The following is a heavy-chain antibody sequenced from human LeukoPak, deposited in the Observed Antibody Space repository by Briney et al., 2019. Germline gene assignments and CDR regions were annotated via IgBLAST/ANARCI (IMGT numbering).Heavy chain of an antibody. CDR1: GYSISSGYY. CDR3: ARVDEFDWLLD. Sequence: SETLSLTCTVSGYSISSGYYWGWIRQPPGKGLEWIGSIYYSGSTYYNPSLKSRVTISVDTSKNQFSLKLSSVTAADTAVYYCARVDEFDWLLDWGQGTLVTVSS. CDR2: IYYSGST. V-gene: IGHV4-38-2*02. D-gene: IGHD3-9*01. J-gene: IGHJ4*02.